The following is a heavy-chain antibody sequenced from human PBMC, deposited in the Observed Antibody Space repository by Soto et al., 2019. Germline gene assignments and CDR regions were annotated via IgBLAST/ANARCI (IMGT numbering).Heavy chain of an antibody. Sequence: EVQLVESGGGFVQPGGSLRLACAASGFTFSGYWMTWVRQAPGKGLEWVADIKKDGTEKYYVDSVKGRFTISRDNDKKSVYLQMNGLTVEDTAVYRCARGPSYSDYSNDWFFDSWGQGALVNVSS. CDR1: GFTFSGYW. CDR3: ARGPSYSDYSNDWFFDS. J-gene: IGHJ4*02. CDR2: IKKDGTEK. V-gene: IGHV3-7*03. D-gene: IGHD3-9*01.